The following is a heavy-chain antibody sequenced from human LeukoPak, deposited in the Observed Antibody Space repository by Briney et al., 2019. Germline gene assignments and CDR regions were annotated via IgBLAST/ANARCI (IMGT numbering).Heavy chain of an antibody. CDR3: ARRVRLGIAVAAPFDY. D-gene: IGHD6-19*01. CDR1: GGSISSSSYY. J-gene: IGHJ4*02. CDR2: IYYSGSA. Sequence: PSETLSLTCTVSGGSISSSSYYWGWIRQPPGKGLEWIGSIYYSGSAYYNPSLKSRVTISVDTSKNQFSLKLSSVTAADTAVYYCARRVRLGIAVAAPFDYWGQGTLVTVSS. V-gene: IGHV4-39*01.